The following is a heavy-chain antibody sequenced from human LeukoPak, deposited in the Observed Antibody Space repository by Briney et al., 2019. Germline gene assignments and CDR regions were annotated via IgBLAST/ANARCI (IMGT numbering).Heavy chain of an antibody. V-gene: IGHV3-30*02. Sequence: SGGSLRLSCAASGFTFSSYGMHWVRQAPGKGLEWVAFIHFDGSTKYSGDSVKGRFTVSRVNSKNTLYLQMNSLRPEDTAVYYCAKDQCTRTSCDGYPGHWGQGTLVTVSS. CDR3: AKDQCTRTSCDGYPGH. CDR2: IHFDGSTK. J-gene: IGHJ4*02. CDR1: GFTFSSYG. D-gene: IGHD2-2*01.